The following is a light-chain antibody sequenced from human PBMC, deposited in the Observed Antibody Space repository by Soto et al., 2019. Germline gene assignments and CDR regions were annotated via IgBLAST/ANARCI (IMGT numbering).Light chain of an antibody. V-gene: IGKV3-20*01. J-gene: IGKJ1*01. Sequence: EVVLTQSPGTLSLSPGESATLSCRASESVTSNYLAWYQQKPGQAPRLLIYAGSSRATGIPDRFSGSGSGTDFTLSISRVESEDFAVYYCQHYGRSVPWTFGQGTKVEIK. CDR1: ESVTSNY. CDR2: AGS. CDR3: QHYGRSVPWT.